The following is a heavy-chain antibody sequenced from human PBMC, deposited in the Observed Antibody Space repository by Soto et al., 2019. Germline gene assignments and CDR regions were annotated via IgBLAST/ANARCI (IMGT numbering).Heavy chain of an antibody. Sequence: QVQLVQSGPEVKKPEASVKVSCKTSGYTFTSSGISWVRQAPGQGTEWMGWISGHNGVTNFAQNFQDRVTLTIDSSTTTAYMEVRSLSFADTAIYYCARDQGGYGTFDDWGQGTLVTVSS. V-gene: IGHV1-18*04. J-gene: IGHJ4*02. D-gene: IGHD5-12*01. CDR2: ISGHNGVT. CDR1: GYTFTSSG. CDR3: ARDQGGYGTFDD.